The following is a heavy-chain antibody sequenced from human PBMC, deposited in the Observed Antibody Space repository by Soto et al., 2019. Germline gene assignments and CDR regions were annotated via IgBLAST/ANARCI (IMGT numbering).Heavy chain of an antibody. CDR3: ARGIFGSWTDNDY. V-gene: IGHV3-74*01. Sequence: EVQLVESGGGLVQPGGSLRLSCAASGFTFSGSWMHWVRQAPGKGLVWVSRINGDGSGTSYAVFVKGRFNNSSNDAKNTLVQQMYGLKAVYTAGYYGARGIFGSWTDNDYWGQGTLVTVSS. D-gene: IGHD3-3*01. CDR2: INGDGSGT. CDR1: GFTFSGSW. J-gene: IGHJ4*02.